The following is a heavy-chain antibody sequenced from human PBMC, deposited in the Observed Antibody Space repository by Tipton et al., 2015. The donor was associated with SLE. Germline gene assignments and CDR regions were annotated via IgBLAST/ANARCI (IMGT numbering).Heavy chain of an antibody. CDR2: ISTNNGNT. D-gene: IGHD2/OR15-2a*01. Sequence: QVQLVQSGPEVKKPGSSVKVSCKASGGTFSTSGISWVRQAPGQGLEWMGWISTNNGNTNYAQKFQGRVTMTTDTSTSTAYMELRSLRSDDTAVYYCARPSRRDFSQDGFDIWGQGTMVTVSS. CDR1: GGTFSTSG. J-gene: IGHJ3*02. CDR3: ARPSRRDFSQDGFDI. V-gene: IGHV1-18*01.